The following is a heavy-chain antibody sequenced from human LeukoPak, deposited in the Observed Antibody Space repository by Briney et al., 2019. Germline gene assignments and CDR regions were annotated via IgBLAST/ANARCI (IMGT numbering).Heavy chain of an antibody. J-gene: IGHJ4*02. CDR2: AKSKDSGGTI. CDR3: AADSPVSMAHSFYY. V-gene: IGHV3-15*01. Sequence: GGSLRLSCAASGFTFNNAWMSWVRQAPGKGLEWVGRAKSKDSGGTIDYAAPVKDRFTISRDDSETTLYLQMHGLKTEDTAVYFCAADSPVSMAHSFYYWGQGILVIVSS. CDR1: GFTFNNAW. D-gene: IGHD2-21*01.